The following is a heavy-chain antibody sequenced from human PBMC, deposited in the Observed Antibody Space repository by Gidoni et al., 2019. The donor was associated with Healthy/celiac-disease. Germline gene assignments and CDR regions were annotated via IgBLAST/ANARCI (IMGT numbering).Heavy chain of an antibody. CDR1: GYTFTRYA. CDR3: ARVPTGGSYPYYYYYYYMDV. D-gene: IGHD3-16*01. V-gene: IGHV7-4-1*02. Sequence: QVQLVQSGSELKKPGASVKVSCKASGYTFTRYAMNWVRQAPGQGLEWLGWINTNTGNPTYAQGFTGRFVFSLDTSVSTAYLQISSLKAEDTAVYYCARVPTGGSYPYYYYYYYMDVWGKGTTVTVSS. J-gene: IGHJ6*03. CDR2: INTNTGNP.